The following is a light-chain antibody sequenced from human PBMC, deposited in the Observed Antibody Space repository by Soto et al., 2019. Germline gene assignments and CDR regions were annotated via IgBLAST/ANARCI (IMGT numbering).Light chain of an antibody. CDR2: DVS. CDR3: CSYAGSYTFPYV. CDR1: SSDVGGYNY. J-gene: IGLJ1*01. Sequence: QSVLTQPRSVSGSPGQPVTISCTGTSSDVGGYNYVSWYQQHPGKAPKLMIYDVSKRPSGVPDRFSGSKSGNTASLTISGLQAEDEADYYCCSYAGSYTFPYVFGTGTKVTVL. V-gene: IGLV2-11*01.